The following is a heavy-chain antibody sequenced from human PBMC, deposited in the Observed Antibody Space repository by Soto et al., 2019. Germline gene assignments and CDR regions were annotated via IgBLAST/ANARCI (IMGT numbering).Heavy chain of an antibody. Sequence: QINLIESGPTLVKPTQTLTLTCTFSGFSLSTSGAAVGWVRQPPGRALEWLALIYWDGDKCYNASLGNRLTITKDTSMNQVVLTLTNVDPADTATYYCAHRATMTIFGLIIDNGIWFDPWGQGTRVIVSS. J-gene: IGHJ5*02. CDR3: AHRATMTIFGLIIDNGIWFDP. D-gene: IGHD3-3*01. CDR1: GFSLSTSGAA. V-gene: IGHV2-5*02. CDR2: IYWDGDK.